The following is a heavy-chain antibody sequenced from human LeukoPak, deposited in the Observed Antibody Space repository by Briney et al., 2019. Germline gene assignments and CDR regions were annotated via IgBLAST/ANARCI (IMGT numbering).Heavy chain of an antibody. CDR2: INPNSGGT. CDR3: ARGSIVVVPAAMGEYYYYMDV. J-gene: IGHJ6*03. D-gene: IGHD2-2*01. Sequence: VASVTVSCTASGYTFTGYYMHWVRQAPGQGLEWMGWINPNSGGTNYAQKFQGRVTMTRDTSISTAYMELSRLRSDDTAVYYCARGSIVVVPAAMGEYYYYMDVWGKGTTVTVSS. CDR1: GYTFTGYY. V-gene: IGHV1-2*02.